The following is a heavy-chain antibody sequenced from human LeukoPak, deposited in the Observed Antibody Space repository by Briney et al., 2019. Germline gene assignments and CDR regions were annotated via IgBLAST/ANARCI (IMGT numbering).Heavy chain of an antibody. Sequence: PGGSLRLSCAASGFTFSNYAMSWVRQAPGKGLEWISAISGSGGSTYYADSVKGRFTISRDNSKNTLYLQMNSLRAEDTAVYYCARARTVQQPGGMLDYWGQGTLVTVSS. CDR2: ISGSGGST. J-gene: IGHJ4*02. D-gene: IGHD4-11*01. CDR1: GFTFSNYA. CDR3: ARARTVQQPGGMLDY. V-gene: IGHV3-23*01.